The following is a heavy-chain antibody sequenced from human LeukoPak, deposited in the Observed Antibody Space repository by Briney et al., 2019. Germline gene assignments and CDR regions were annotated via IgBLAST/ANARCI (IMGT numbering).Heavy chain of an antibody. CDR2: ISSSGSTI. D-gene: IGHD3-3*01. CDR1: GFTFSDYY. J-gene: IGHJ4*02. CDR3: ARDWYYDFLGGYYSPAEH. V-gene: IGHV3-11*01. Sequence: KPGGSLRLSCAASGFTFSDYYMSWIRQAPGKGLEWVSYISSSGSTIYYADSVKGRFTISRDNAKNSLYLQMNSLRAEDTAVDFFARDWYYDFLGGYYSPAEHLGQGTLVTVSS.